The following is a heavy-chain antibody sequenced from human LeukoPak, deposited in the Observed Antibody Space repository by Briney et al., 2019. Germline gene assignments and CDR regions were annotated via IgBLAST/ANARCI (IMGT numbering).Heavy chain of an antibody. CDR2: ISYDGSNK. D-gene: IGHD3-22*01. V-gene: IGHV3-30-3*01. J-gene: IGHJ4*02. Sequence: GRSLRLSCAASGFTFSSYAMHWVRQAPGKGLEWVAVISYDGSNKYYADSVKGRFTISRDNSKNTLYLQMNSLRAEDTAVYYCARDPKRFYYYDSSGYYSVWGQGTLVTVSS. CDR1: GFTFSSYA. CDR3: ARDPKRFYYYDSSGYYSV.